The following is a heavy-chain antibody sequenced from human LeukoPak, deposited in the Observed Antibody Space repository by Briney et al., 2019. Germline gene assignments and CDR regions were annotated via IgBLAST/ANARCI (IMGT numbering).Heavy chain of an antibody. Sequence: ASVKVSCKASGYIFTDYYLHWLRQAPGQGLEWMGWINPNSGGTNYAQKFQGRVTMTRDTSISSAYMELSRLRSDDTAVYYCARDPLHRFDPWGQGTLVTVSS. J-gene: IGHJ5*02. CDR2: INPNSGGT. V-gene: IGHV1-2*02. D-gene: IGHD4-11*01. CDR1: GYIFTDYY. CDR3: ARDPLHRFDP.